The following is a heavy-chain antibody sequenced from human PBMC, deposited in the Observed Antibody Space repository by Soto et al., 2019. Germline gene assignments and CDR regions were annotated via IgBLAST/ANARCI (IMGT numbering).Heavy chain of an antibody. CDR2: ISYDGSNK. CDR3: AKDGFDY. CDR1: GFTFSSYG. Sequence: QVQLVESGGGVVQPGRSLRLSCAASGFTFSSYGMHWVRQAPGKGLEWVAVISYDGSNKYYADSVKGRFTISRDNSKNTLYLQMNSLRAEDTAVYYRAKDGFDYWGQGTLVTVSS. V-gene: IGHV3-30*18. J-gene: IGHJ4*02.